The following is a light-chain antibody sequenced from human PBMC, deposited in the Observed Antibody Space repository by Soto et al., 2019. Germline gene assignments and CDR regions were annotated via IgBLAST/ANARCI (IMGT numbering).Light chain of an antibody. CDR3: QQYNSYSPRT. CDR1: QGISSW. J-gene: IGKJ1*01. CDR2: AAS. V-gene: IGKV1D-16*01. Sequence: DIHITRSPSSVSSSVLDIFTITCRSSQGISSWLAWYQQKPGKAPNLLIYAASSLHSGVPSRFSGSGSGTDFTLTISSLQPDDFATYYCQQYNSYSPRTFGQGTKVDIK.